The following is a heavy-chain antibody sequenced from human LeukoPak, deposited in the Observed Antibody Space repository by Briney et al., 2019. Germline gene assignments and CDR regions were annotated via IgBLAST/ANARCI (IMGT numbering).Heavy chain of an antibody. CDR1: GGSISSRGYY. Sequence: SETLSLTCTVSGGSISSRGYYWSCIRQHPGKGLEWIGFIYYSGSTYNNPSLKSRVSISVDTSNNQFSLKLSSVSDADTAVYYCARAALRFGAAGGWFDPWGQGTLVTVSS. J-gene: IGHJ5*02. CDR3: ARAALRFGAAGGWFDP. V-gene: IGHV4-31*03. D-gene: IGHD3-10*01. CDR2: IYYSGST.